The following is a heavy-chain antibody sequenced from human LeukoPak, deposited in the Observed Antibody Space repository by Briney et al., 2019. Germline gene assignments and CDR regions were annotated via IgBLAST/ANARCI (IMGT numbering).Heavy chain of an antibody. CDR2: IIPILGIA. J-gene: IGHJ4*02. V-gene: IGHV1-69*02. CDR3: ASLRSRGYSYGGNFDY. CDR1: GGNFSSYT. Sequence: SVKVSCKASGGNFSSYTISWVRQAPGQGLEWLGRIIPILGIANYAQKFQGRVTITADKCTSTAYMELSSLRSEDTAVYYCASLRSRGYSYGGNFDYWGQGTLVTVSS. D-gene: IGHD5-18*01.